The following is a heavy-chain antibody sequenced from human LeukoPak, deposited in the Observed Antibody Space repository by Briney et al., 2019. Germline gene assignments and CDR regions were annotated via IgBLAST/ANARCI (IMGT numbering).Heavy chain of an antibody. CDR2: ISGYNGNT. CDR1: GYTFTSYG. Sequence: ASVKVSCKSSGYTFTSYGINWVRQAPGQGLEWMGWISGYNGNTNYAQRFQGRVTMATDTSTNTAYMELRSLRSDDTAVYYCSTGTITMIRGTGYYYYGLDVWGQGSTVTVSS. D-gene: IGHD3-10*01. V-gene: IGHV1-18*01. CDR3: STGTITMIRGTGYYYYGLDV. J-gene: IGHJ6*02.